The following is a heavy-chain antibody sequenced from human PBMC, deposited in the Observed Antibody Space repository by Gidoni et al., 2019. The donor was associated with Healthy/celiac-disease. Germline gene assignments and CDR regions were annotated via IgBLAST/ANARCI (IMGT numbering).Heavy chain of an antibody. CDR2: IYYSGST. D-gene: IGHD1-26*01. Sequence: QLQLQESGPGLVKPSETLSLTCTVSGGSISSSSYYWGWIRQPPGKGLEWIGSIYYSGSTYYNPSLKSRVTISVDTSKNQFSLKLSSVTAADTAVYYCARSPRMELPPTSQEFDYWGQGTLVTVSS. J-gene: IGHJ4*02. V-gene: IGHV4-39*07. CDR3: ARSPRMELPPTSQEFDY. CDR1: GGSISSSSYY.